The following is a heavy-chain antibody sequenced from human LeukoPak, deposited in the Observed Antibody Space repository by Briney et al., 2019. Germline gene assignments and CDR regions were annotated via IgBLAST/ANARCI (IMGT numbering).Heavy chain of an antibody. J-gene: IGHJ6*03. CDR2: ISGSGSSA. Sequence: GGSLRLSCAASGFTFSSYAMTWVRQAPGEGLQWVSDISGSGSSAYYADSVRGRFTISRDNSKNTLHLQMNSLRAEDTAVYYCAKSPYSSSMKDYYYYMDVWGKGTTVTVSS. CDR3: AKSPYSSSMKDYYYYMDV. CDR1: GFTFSSYA. V-gene: IGHV3-23*01. D-gene: IGHD6-6*01.